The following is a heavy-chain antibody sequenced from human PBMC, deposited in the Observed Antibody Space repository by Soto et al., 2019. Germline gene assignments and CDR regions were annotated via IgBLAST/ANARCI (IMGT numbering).Heavy chain of an antibody. CDR1: GGSISSSNW. V-gene: IGHV4-4*02. CDR2: IHHRVGT. Sequence: QVQLQESGPGLVKPSGTLSLTCAVSGGSISSSNWWSWVRQSPGKGLEWIGEIHHRVGTNYNPSLKSPVTMSVDGSKNQFSLRVTSVTAADTANYYCVGRGLTGTAPSFDFWGQGTLVTVSS. CDR3: VGRGLTGTAPSFDF. J-gene: IGHJ4*02. D-gene: IGHD2-21*02.